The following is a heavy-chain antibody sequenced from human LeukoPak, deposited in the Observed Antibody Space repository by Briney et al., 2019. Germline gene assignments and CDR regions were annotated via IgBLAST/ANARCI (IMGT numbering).Heavy chain of an antibody. D-gene: IGHD6-13*01. CDR3: AKKGIAAADSFDY. J-gene: IGHJ4*02. CDR1: GFTFSGYV. V-gene: IGHV3-23*01. CDR2: ISGSGGST. Sequence: PGGSQRLSCAASGFTFSGYVMSWVRQAPGKGLEWVSGISGSGGSTYYADSVKGRFTISRDNSKNTLYLQMNSLRAEDTAVYYCAKKGIAAADSFDYWGQGTLVTVSS.